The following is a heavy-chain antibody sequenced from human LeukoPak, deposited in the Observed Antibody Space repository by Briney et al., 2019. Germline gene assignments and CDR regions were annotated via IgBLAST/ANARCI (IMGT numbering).Heavy chain of an antibody. CDR2: ISGSGSSI. Sequence: GGSLRLSCVASGFTFSDYYMSWIRRAPGKGLEWVSYISGSGSSIYYADSVKGRFTISRDNAKNSLYLQVNSLRAEDTAVYYCARGHTSSWYVFDYWGQGTLVTVSS. CDR1: GFTFSDYY. J-gene: IGHJ4*02. CDR3: ARGHTSSWYVFDY. D-gene: IGHD6-13*01. V-gene: IGHV3-11*01.